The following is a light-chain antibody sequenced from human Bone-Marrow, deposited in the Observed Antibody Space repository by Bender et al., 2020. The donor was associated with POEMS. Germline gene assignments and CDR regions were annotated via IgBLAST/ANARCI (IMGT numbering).Light chain of an antibody. J-gene: IGLJ2*01. CDR1: NIGGKS. CDR3: QVWDNSAGGV. CDR2: DDK. V-gene: IGLV3-21*02. Sequence: SYVLTQPPSVSVAPGQTAGVTCGGTNIGGKSVHWYHQKPGRAPVLVVYDDKHRPSGIPARFSGSNSGNTATLTISRVEAGNEADYYCQVWDNSAGGVLGGRTKMAVL.